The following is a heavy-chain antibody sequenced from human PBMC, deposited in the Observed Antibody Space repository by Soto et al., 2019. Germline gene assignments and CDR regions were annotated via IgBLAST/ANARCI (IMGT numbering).Heavy chain of an antibody. CDR2: SIPIFGTA. CDR1: GGTFSSYA. Sequence: QVQLVQSGAEVKKPGSSVKVSCKASGGTFSSYAISWVRQAPGQGLEWMGGSIPIFGTANYAQKFQGRVTITADKATSTAYMELSSLRSEVPAVYYCARACSGGSCYSGIRNSYYGMDVWGQGTTVTVSS. V-gene: IGHV1-69*06. CDR3: ARACSGGSCYSGIRNSYYGMDV. D-gene: IGHD2-15*01. J-gene: IGHJ6*02.